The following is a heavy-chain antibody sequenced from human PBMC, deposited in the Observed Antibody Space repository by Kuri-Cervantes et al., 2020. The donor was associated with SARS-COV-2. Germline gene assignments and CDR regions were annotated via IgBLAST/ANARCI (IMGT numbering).Heavy chain of an antibody. CDR1: GGSISSSNW. J-gene: IGHJ4*02. CDR3: ARSTGIVVVPAAIWDYFDY. CDR2: IYHSGST. D-gene: IGHD2-2*01. Sequence: SETLSPTCAVSGGSISSSNWWSWVRQPPGKGLEWIGEIYHSGSTNYNPSLKSRVTISVDKSKNQFSLKLSSVTAADTAVYFCARSTGIVVVPAAIWDYFDYWGQGTLVTVSS. V-gene: IGHV4-4*02.